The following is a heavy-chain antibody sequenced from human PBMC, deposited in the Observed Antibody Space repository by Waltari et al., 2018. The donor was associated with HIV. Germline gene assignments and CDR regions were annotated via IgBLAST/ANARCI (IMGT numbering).Heavy chain of an antibody. CDR3: ARGGVSYHDMDV. V-gene: IGHV4-30-4*01. J-gene: IGHJ6*02. CDR2: IYSRGSN. CDR1: GGSISSAGYY. D-gene: IGHD3-16*01. Sequence: QVQLQESGPRLVRPSQTLSLTCTVSGGSISSAGYYWSWIRQPPGKGLDWIGNIYSRGSNYYNPSLKSRGTISVDTSKNQFSLKLKSVTAADTAVYYCARGGVSYHDMDVWGQGTTVTVSS.